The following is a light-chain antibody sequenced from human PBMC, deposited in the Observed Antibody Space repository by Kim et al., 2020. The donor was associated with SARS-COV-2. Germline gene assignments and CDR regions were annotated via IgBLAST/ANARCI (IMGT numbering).Light chain of an antibody. Sequence: DILMTQSPLFLSASVGDRVTITCRTSQFISSYLNWYQQKPGKAPKLLIYAASSLQSGVPSRFSGSGSGTDFTLTISSLQPEDFATYYCQQSYSTPPTFGQGTKVDIK. V-gene: IGKV1-39*01. J-gene: IGKJ1*01. CDR3: QQSYSTPPT. CDR2: AAS. CDR1: QFISSY.